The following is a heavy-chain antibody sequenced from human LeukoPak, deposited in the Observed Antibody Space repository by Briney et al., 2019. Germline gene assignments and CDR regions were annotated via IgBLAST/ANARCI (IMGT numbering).Heavy chain of an antibody. V-gene: IGHV4-30-4*08. CDR2: IYYNGNT. J-gene: IGHJ4*02. Sequence: SETLSLTCTVSGGSVSNGDYYWSWIRQPPGKGLEWIGYIYYNGNTYYSPSLKSRDIMSVDTSKNQFSLKLSSVTAADTAVYFWAGGGGDFDYWGQGTLVTVSS. D-gene: IGHD3-16*01. CDR1: GGSVSNGDYY. CDR3: AGGGGDFDY.